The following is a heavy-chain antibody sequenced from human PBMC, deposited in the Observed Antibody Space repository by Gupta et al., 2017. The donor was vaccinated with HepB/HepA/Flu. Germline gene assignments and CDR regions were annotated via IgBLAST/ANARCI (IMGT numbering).Heavy chain of an antibody. Sequence: EVQLLESGGGLIQPGGSLRLSCAASGFKFSNHAMNWVRQAPGKGLEWVSSVSGSGASTYYADSVKGRFTISRDNSKNTGSLQMNSLRAEETAEYYCAKGPYDTSGYYNWFDPWGQGTLVTVSS. CDR2: VSGSGAST. J-gene: IGHJ5*02. CDR1: GFKFSNHA. V-gene: IGHV3-23*01. CDR3: AKGPYDTSGYYNWFDP. D-gene: IGHD3-22*01.